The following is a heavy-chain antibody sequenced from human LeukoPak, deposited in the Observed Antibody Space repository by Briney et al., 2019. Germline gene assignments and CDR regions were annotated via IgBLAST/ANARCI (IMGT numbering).Heavy chain of an antibody. CDR3: ARDSDWAFDY. D-gene: IGHD3-9*01. CDR2: VKSGNYDI. Sequence: GGSLRLSCAASGFTFNTYSMNWVRQAPGKGLEWLSYVKSGNYDIQYADSVAGRFTVSRDSATNSLYLQMNDLKAEDTAVYYCARDSDWAFDYWGQGSLVTVSS. V-gene: IGHV3-48*01. J-gene: IGHJ4*02. CDR1: GFTFNTYS.